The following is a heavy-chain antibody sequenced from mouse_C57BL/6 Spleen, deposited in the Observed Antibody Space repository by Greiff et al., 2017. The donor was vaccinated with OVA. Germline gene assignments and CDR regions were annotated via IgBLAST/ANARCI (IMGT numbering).Heavy chain of an antibody. J-gene: IGHJ3*01. Sequence: EVKLVESGGGLVKPGGSLKLSCAASGFTFSDYGMHWVRQAPEKGLEWVAYISSGSSTIYYADTVKGRFTISRDNAKNTLFLQMTSLRSEDTAMYYCASWGSFAHWGQGTLVTVSA. CDR2: ISSGSSTI. CDR1: GFTFSDYG. CDR3: ASWGSFAH. V-gene: IGHV5-17*01. D-gene: IGHD4-1*01.